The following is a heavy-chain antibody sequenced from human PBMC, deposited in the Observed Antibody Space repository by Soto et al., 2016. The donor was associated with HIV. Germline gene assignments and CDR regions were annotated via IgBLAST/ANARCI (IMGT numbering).Heavy chain of an antibody. V-gene: IGHV4-4*02. J-gene: IGHJ6*01. Sequence: QVLLRESGPGLVKPSETLSRTCSVSGASIGSSNWWGWVRQPPGKGLEWIGEVYQSAKPTYNPALKSRVIISLDKPNNQFSLKMTSVTAADTANYFCTKAFVVPGGFFSMAASAVYHNGVDVWGPGTT. CDR3: TKAFVVPGGFFSMAASAVYHNGVDV. CDR2: VYQSAKP. CDR1: GASIGSSNW. D-gene: IGHD3-10*01.